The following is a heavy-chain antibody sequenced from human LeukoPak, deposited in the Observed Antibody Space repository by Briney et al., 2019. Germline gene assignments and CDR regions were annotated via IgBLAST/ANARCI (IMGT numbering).Heavy chain of an antibody. Sequence: GGSLRLSCAASGFAFDDYAMHWVSQAPGKGLEWVSLISGDGGSTYYADSVKGRFTISRDNSKNSLYLQMNSLRTEDTALYYCAKGPYYYGSGSYVGYWSQGTLVTVSS. J-gene: IGHJ4*02. V-gene: IGHV3-43*02. CDR1: GFAFDDYA. D-gene: IGHD3-10*01. CDR2: ISGDGGST. CDR3: AKGPYYYGSGSYVGY.